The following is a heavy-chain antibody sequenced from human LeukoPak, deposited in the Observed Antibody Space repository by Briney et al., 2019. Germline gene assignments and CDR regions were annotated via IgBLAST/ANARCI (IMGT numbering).Heavy chain of an antibody. V-gene: IGHV3-30*04. D-gene: IGHD6-19*01. J-gene: IGHJ2*01. CDR1: GFTFSSYA. Sequence: GGSLRLSCAASGFTFSSYAMHWVRQAPGKGLEWVAVISYDGSNKYYADSVKGRFTISRDNSKNTLYLQMNSLRAEDTAVYYCARDTGQWLGHWYIDLWGRGTLVTVSS. CDR3: ARDTGQWLGHWYIDL. CDR2: ISYDGSNK.